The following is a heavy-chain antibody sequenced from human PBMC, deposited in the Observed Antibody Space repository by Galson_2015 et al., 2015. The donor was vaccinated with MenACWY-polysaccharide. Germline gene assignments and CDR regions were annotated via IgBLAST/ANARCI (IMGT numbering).Heavy chain of an antibody. Sequence: SLRLSCVASGFTFSSYYMRWVRQAPGKGLEWVANIKEDGTEKYYVDSVKGRFTISRDNAKNSLYLQMNSLRAEDTAVYYCARGVAPGAFDFRGEGTMVTVSS. D-gene: IGHD2-15*01. J-gene: IGHJ3*01. CDR3: ARGVAPGAFDF. CDR1: GFTFSSYY. V-gene: IGHV3-7*01. CDR2: IKEDGTEK.